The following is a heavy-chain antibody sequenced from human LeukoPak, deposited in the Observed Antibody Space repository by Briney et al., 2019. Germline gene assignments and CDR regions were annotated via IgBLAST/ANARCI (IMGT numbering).Heavy chain of an antibody. J-gene: IGHJ3*02. CDR2: IYTSGST. D-gene: IGHD3-16*01. CDR1: GGSISSYY. V-gene: IGHV4-4*07. CDR3: ARGTRIMITFGGAKGIAFDI. Sequence: SETLSLTCSVSGGSISSYYWSWIRQSPGKGLEWIGRIYTSGSTNYNPSLKSRVTMSVDTSKNQFSLKLSSVTAADTAVYYCARGTRIMITFGGAKGIAFDIWGQGTMVTVSS.